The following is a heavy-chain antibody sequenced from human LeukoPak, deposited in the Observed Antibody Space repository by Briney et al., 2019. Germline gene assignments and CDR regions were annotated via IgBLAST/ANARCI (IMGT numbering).Heavy chain of an antibody. CDR1: GFTFSSYE. J-gene: IGHJ6*04. Sequence: GGSLRLSCAASGFTFSSYEMNWVRQAPGKGLEWVSYISSSGSTIYYAASVKGRFTISRDNAKNSLYLQMNSLRAEDTAVYYCVREGSFYYYGMDVWGKGTTVTVSS. V-gene: IGHV3-48*03. CDR2: ISSSGSTI. D-gene: IGHD3-10*01. CDR3: VREGSFYYYGMDV.